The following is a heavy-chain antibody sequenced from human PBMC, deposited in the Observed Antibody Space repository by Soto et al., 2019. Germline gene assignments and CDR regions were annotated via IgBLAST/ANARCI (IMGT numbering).Heavy chain of an antibody. D-gene: IGHD2-15*01. V-gene: IGHV1-69*13. CDR1: GGTFSSYA. J-gene: IGHJ4*02. CDR3: ATSTVGRSGIEEPNEEYYFGY. Sequence: GASVKVSCKASGGTFSSYAISWVRQAPGQGLEWMGGIIPIFGTANYAQKFQGRVTITADESTSTAYMELSSLRSEDTAVYYCATSTVGRSGIEEPNEEYYFGYWGQGTLVTVSS. CDR2: IIPIFGTA.